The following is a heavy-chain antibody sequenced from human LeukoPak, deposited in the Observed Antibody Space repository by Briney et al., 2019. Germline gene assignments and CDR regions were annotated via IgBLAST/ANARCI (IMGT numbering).Heavy chain of an antibody. J-gene: IGHJ3*02. V-gene: IGHV1-69*06. Sequence: ASVKVSCKASGGTFSSYGITWVRQAPGQGLEWMGGIIPIFDTANYAQKFQGRVTITADKSTSTAYMELSSLRSEDTAVYYCARSPVAGREDAFDIWGQGTMVSASS. CDR3: ARSPVAGREDAFDI. CDR2: IIPIFDTA. D-gene: IGHD6-19*01. CDR1: GGTFSSYG.